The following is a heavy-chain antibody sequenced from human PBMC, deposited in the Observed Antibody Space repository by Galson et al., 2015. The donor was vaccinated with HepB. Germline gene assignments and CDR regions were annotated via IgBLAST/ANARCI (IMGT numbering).Heavy chain of an antibody. CDR3: ARGPLELLDY. V-gene: IGHV3-30*03. CDR1: GFTFSSYG. J-gene: IGHJ4*02. CDR2: ISYDGSNK. Sequence: SLRLSCAASGFTFSSYGMHWVRQAPGKGLEWVAVISYDGSNKYYADSVKGRFTISRDNSKNTLYLQMNSLRAEDTAVYYCARGPLELLDYWGQGTLVTVSS. D-gene: IGHD1-7*01.